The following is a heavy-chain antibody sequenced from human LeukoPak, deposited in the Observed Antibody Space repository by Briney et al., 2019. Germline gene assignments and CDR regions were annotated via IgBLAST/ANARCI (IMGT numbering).Heavy chain of an antibody. J-gene: IGHJ5*02. CDR1: GGSISSYY. V-gene: IGHV4-59*12. Sequence: PSETLSLTCTVSGGSISSYYWSWIRQPPGKGLEWIGYIYYSGSTNYNPSLKSRVTISVDTSKNQFSLKLSSVTAADTAVYYCARLFGRTGWFDPWGQGTLVTVSS. CDR2: IYYSGST. CDR3: ARLFGRTGWFDP. D-gene: IGHD3-16*01.